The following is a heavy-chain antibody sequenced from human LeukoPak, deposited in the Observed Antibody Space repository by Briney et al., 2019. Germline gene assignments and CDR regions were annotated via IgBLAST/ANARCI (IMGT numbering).Heavy chain of an antibody. CDR3: ARAPAAPYCGGDCYQSFDY. Sequence: SQTLSLTCTVSGGSISSGGYYWSWIRQPPGKGLEWIGEINHSGSTNYNPSLKSRVTISVDTSKNQFSLKLSSVTAADTAVYYCARAPAAPYCGGDCYQSFDYWGQGTLVTVSS. D-gene: IGHD2-21*02. V-gene: IGHV4-30-2*01. CDR2: INHSGST. CDR1: GGSISSGGYY. J-gene: IGHJ4*02.